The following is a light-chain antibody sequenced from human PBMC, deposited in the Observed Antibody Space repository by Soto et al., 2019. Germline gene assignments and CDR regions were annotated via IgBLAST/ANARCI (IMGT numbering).Light chain of an antibody. J-gene: IGLJ2*01. CDR3: QSYDSSLSGVV. V-gene: IGLV1-40*01. CDR1: SSNIGAGYD. Sequence: QLVLTQPPSVSGDPGQRVTISCTGSSSNIGAGYDVHWYQQLPGTAPKLLIYGNSNRPSGVPDRFSGSKSGTSASLAVTGLQAEDEADYYCQSYDSSLSGVVFGGGTQLTVL. CDR2: GNS.